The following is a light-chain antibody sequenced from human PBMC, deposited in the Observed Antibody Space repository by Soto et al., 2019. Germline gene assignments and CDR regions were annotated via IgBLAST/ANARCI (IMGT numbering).Light chain of an antibody. CDR2: GAS. CDR1: QSVSSSY. Sequence: EIVLSQSPGTLSLSPGERATLSCRASQSVSSSYFAWYQQKPGQAPRLLIYGASSRAAGIPDRFSGSGSGTDFTLTINRLEPEDFALYYCQQYGSSPFTFGPGTKVDIK. V-gene: IGKV3-20*01. CDR3: QQYGSSPFT. J-gene: IGKJ3*01.